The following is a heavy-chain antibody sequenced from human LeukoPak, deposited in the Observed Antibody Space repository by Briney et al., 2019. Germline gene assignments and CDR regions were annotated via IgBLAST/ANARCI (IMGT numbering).Heavy chain of an antibody. CDR1: GFTFSSYS. J-gene: IGHJ5*02. CDR3: ARVRYCSGGSCYGRWFDP. CDR2: ISSSSSTI. Sequence: GGSLRLSCAASGFTFSSYSMNWVRQAPGKGLEWVSYISSSSSTIYYADSVKGRFTISRDNAKNSLYLQMNSLRAEDTAVYYRARVRYCSGGSCYGRWFDPWGQGTLVAVSS. V-gene: IGHV3-48*01. D-gene: IGHD2-15*01.